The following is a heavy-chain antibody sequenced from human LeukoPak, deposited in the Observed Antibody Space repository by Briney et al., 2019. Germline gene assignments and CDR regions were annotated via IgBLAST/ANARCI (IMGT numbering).Heavy chain of an antibody. Sequence: ASAKVSCKASGYTFTSCGISWVRQAPGQGLEWMGWISAYNGNTNYAQKLQGRVTMTTDTSTSTAYMELRSLRSDDTAVYYCAREDLGYCSSTSCYGDAFDIWGHGTMVTVSS. CDR1: GYTFTSCG. J-gene: IGHJ3*02. CDR2: ISAYNGNT. V-gene: IGHV1-18*04. D-gene: IGHD2-2*01. CDR3: AREDLGYCSSTSCYGDAFDI.